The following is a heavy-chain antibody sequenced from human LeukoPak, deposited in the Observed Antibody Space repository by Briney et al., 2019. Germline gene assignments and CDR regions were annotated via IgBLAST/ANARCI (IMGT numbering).Heavy chain of an antibody. CDR2: ISGSGGST. D-gene: IGHD6-6*01. Sequence: GGSLRLSCAASGFTFSSYAMSWVRQAPGKGLEWVSAISGSGGSTYYADSVKGRFTISRDNSKNTLYLQMNSLRAEDTAVYYCAKDSYLDDSSSRVDYWGQGTLVTVSS. CDR1: GFTFSSYA. J-gene: IGHJ4*02. V-gene: IGHV3-23*01. CDR3: AKDSYLDDSSSRVDY.